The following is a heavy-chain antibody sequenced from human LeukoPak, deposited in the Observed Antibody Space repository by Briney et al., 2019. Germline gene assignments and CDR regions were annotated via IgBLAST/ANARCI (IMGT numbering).Heavy chain of an antibody. CDR2: IYTSGST. CDR3: ARGPTTVTRAFDY. D-gene: IGHD4-17*01. J-gene: IGHJ4*02. V-gene: IGHV4-4*07. CDR1: GGSISSYY. Sequence: SETLSLTCAVSGGSISSYYWSWIRQPAGKGLEWIGRIYTSGSTNYNPSLKSRVTMSVDTSKNQFSLNLNSVTAADTTVYYCARGPTTVTRAFDYWGQGTLVTVSS.